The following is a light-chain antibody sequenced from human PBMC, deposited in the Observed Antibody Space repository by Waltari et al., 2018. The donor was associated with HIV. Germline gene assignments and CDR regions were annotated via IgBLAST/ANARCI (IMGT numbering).Light chain of an antibody. J-gene: IGLJ3*02. CDR3: AAWDDSLSGWV. CDR2: RNN. Sequence: QSVLTQPHSASGTPGQRVTISCSGSSYNNGSNYVYWYQQLTGTAPKLLIYRNNQRPSGVPDRFSGSKSGTSASLAISGLRSEDEADYYCAAWDDSLSGWVFGGGTKLTVL. CDR1: SYNNGSNY. V-gene: IGLV1-47*01.